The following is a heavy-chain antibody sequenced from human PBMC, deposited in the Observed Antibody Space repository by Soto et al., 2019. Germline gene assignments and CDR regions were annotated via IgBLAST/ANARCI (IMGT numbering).Heavy chain of an antibody. J-gene: IGHJ4*02. CDR2: INPNGGDT. CDR1: GYTFTYYH. CDR3: AGAPHGLRWLDY. D-gene: IGHD6-13*01. Sequence: SVKVSCKASGYTFTYYHVHWVRQAPGQGLEWMGIINPNGGDTTYAQKFQGRVTITRDASASTAYMDLGSLTSEDTAVYYCAGAPHGLRWLDYWGQGTLVTVSS. V-gene: IGHV1-46*01.